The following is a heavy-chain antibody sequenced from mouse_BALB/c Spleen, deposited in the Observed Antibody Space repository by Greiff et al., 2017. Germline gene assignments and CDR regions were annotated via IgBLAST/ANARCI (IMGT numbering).Heavy chain of an antibody. Sequence: EVKVVESGGGLVQPGGSRKLSCAASGFTFSSFGMHWVRQAPEKGLEWVAYISSGSSTIYYADTVKGRFTISRDNPKNTLFLQMTSLRSDDTAMYYCARVIYDGPSWFAYWGQGTLVTVSA. CDR3: ARVIYDGPSWFAY. J-gene: IGHJ3*01. CDR2: ISSGSSTI. CDR1: GFTFSSFG. V-gene: IGHV5-17*02. D-gene: IGHD2-3*01.